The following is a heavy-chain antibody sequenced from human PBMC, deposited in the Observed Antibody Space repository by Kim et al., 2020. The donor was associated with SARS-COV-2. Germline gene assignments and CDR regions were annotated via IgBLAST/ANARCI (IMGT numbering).Heavy chain of an antibody. CDR1: GGTFSSYA. Sequence: SVKVSCKASGGTFSSYAISWVRQAPGQGLEWMGGIIPIFGTANYAQKFQGRVTITADESTSTAYMELSSLRSEDTAVYYCARGFRVVPAAIPHLGVTTPVYWYFDLWGRGTLVTVSS. CDR3: ARGFRVVPAAIPHLGVTTPVYWYFDL. J-gene: IGHJ2*01. V-gene: IGHV1-69*13. D-gene: IGHD2-2*02. CDR2: IIPIFGTA.